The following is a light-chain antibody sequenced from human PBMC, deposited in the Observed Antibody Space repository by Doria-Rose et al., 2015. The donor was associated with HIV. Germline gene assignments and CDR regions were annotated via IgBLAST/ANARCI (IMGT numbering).Light chain of an antibody. J-gene: IGKJ3*01. Sequence: DIRVTQSPESLGMSLGERATLNCKSNQSLLYTSKNYLAWYQQKPGQPPKLLIYWAFTRQSGVPARFSGSGSGTDFTLTISSREAEDVAVYYCQQYYDTPSFGPGTTVDIK. CDR1: QSLLYTSKNY. CDR2: WAF. CDR3: QQYYDTPS. V-gene: IGKV4-1*01.